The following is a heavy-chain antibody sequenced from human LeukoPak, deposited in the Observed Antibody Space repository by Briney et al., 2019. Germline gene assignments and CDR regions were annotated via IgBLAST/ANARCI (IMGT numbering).Heavy chain of an antibody. CDR2: INWNGGST. CDR1: GFTFDDYG. Sequence: GGSLRLSCAASGFTFDDYGMSWVRQAPGKGLEWVSGINWNGGSTGYADSVKGRFTISRDNAKNSLYLQMNSLRAEDTALYYCARGKDGYNFHAFDIWGHGTMVTVSS. J-gene: IGHJ3*02. D-gene: IGHD5-24*01. V-gene: IGHV3-20*04. CDR3: ARGKDGYNFHAFDI.